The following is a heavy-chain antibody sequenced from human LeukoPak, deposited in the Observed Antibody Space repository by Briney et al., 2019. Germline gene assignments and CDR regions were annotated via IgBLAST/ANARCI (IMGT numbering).Heavy chain of an antibody. Sequence: SQTLSLTCTVSGVSISSGGYYWSWIRQHPGKGLEWIGYIYYSGSTYYNPSLKSRVTISVDTSKNQFSLKLSSVTAADTAVYYCARDEGGSSAYNWFDPWGQGTLVTVSS. CDR3: ARDEGGSSAYNWFDP. CDR1: GVSISSGGYY. J-gene: IGHJ5*02. CDR2: IYYSGST. V-gene: IGHV4-31*03. D-gene: IGHD6-19*01.